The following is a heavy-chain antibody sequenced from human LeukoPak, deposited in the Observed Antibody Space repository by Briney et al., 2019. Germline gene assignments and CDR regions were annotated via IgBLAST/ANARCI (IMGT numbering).Heavy chain of an antibody. D-gene: IGHD1-26*01. CDR1: GFSFSTYG. CDR2: IGAGRST. CDR3: ARNGVGTVGFRAFDV. J-gene: IGHJ3*01. Sequence: GSLRLSCAVSGFSFSTYGMTWVRQAPGKGLEWVSTIGAGRSTSYADSVKGRFTISRDNSRNTVYLEMNSLRAEDSAVYFCARNGVGTVGFRAFDVWGRGTMVTVSS. V-gene: IGHV3-23*01.